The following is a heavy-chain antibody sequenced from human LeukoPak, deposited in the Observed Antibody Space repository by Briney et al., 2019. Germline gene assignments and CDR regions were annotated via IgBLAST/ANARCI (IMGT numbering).Heavy chain of an antibody. CDR3: ARPHTLDRTTKYYFDY. J-gene: IGHJ4*02. D-gene: IGHD1-14*01. CDR2: IYPGDSDT. V-gene: IGHV5-51*01. Sequence: GESLKISCKGSGYSFSNHWIGWVRQMPGKGLEWMGIIYPGDSDTRYSPSFQGQVTISVDKSISTAYLQWSTLKASDTAMYYCARPHTLDRTTKYYFDYWGLGTLVTVSS. CDR1: GYSFSNHW.